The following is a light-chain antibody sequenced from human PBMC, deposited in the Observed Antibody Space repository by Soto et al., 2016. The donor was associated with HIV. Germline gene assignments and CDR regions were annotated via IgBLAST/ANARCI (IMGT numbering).Light chain of an antibody. CDR2: DDD. Sequence: SYELPQPPSVSVAPGKTARITCGGNDIGSKSVHWYQQKPGQAPVLVVYDDDDRPSGIPERFSGSSSGNTATLTISRVEIGDEADYYCQVWDSSSDHWVFGGGIKLTVL. CDR3: QVWDSSSDHWV. V-gene: IGLV3-21*03. J-gene: IGLJ3*02. CDR1: DIGSKS.